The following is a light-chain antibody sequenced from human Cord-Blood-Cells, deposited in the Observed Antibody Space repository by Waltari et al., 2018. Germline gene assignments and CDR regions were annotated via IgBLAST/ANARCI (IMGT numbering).Light chain of an antibody. CDR1: SSHIGAGYA. V-gene: IGLV1-40*01. J-gene: IGLJ3*02. CDR2: GNS. Sequence: QSVLTQPPSVSGAPGQRVTISCTGSSSHIGAGYAVHRYQQLPGPAPKLLIYGNSNRPSGVPDRFSGSKSGTSASLAITGLQAEDEADYYCQSYDSSLSGSVFGGGTKLTVL. CDR3: QSYDSSLSGSV.